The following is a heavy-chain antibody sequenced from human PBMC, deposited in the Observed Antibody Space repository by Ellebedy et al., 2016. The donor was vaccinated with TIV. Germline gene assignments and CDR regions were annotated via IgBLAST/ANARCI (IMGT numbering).Heavy chain of an antibody. D-gene: IGHD6-13*01. CDR3: TEEAAAGTRGAFHM. Sequence: PGGSLRLSCVASGFTFDDYAMHWVRQAPGKGLEWVSGIGWNSDKIAYADSVKGRVTISRDNGKNSLYLQMNSLRPEDTALYYCTEEAAAGTRGAFHMWGQGTMVTVSS. V-gene: IGHV3-9*01. J-gene: IGHJ3*02. CDR2: IGWNSDKI. CDR1: GFTFDDYA.